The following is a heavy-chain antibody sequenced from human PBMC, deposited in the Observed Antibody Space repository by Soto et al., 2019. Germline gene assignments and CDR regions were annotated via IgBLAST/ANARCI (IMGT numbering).Heavy chain of an antibody. V-gene: IGHV4-34*01. D-gene: IGHD3-9*01. CDR3: ARGYYDILTGFSNFDY. CDR1: GGSFSGYY. CDR2: INHSGST. J-gene: IGHJ4*02. Sequence: SETLSFTCAVYGGSFSGYYWSWIRQPPGKGLEWIGEINHSGSTNYNPSLKSRVTISVDTSKNQFSLKLSSVTAADTAVYYCARGYYDILTGFSNFDYWGQGTLVTVSS.